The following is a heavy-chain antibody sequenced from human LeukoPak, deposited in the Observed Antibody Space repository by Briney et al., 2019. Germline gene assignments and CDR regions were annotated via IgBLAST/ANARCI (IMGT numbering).Heavy chain of an antibody. Sequence: PSETLSLTCAVYGGSFSGYYWSWIRQPPGKGLEWIGEINHSGSTNYNPSLKSRVTISVDTSKNQFSLKLSSVTAADTAVYYCAGHYYDSSGYYSKYYFDYWGQGTLVTVSS. CDR1: GGSFSGYY. V-gene: IGHV4-34*01. CDR3: AGHYYDSSGYYSKYYFDY. CDR2: INHSGST. J-gene: IGHJ4*02. D-gene: IGHD3-22*01.